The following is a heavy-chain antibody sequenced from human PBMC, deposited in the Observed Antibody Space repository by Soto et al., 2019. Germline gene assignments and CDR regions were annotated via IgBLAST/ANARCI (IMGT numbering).Heavy chain of an antibody. V-gene: IGHV4-59*01. D-gene: IGHD1-26*01. CDR1: GGSMRSYY. CDR3: ARIASVGYHFDY. J-gene: IGHJ4*02. CDR2: ISHTGNT. Sequence: SETLSLTCTGSGGSMRSYYWSWIRQSPGKGLEWIGFISHTGNTNYNPSVKSRVTMSVDTPRNQFSLRLSSVTPAATAIYYCARIASVGYHFDYWGQGTLVTVSS.